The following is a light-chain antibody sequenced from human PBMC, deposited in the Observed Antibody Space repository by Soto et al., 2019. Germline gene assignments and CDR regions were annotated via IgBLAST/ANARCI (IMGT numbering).Light chain of an antibody. Sequence: QSVLTQPRSVSGSPGQSVTISCTGTSSDVSAYDYVSWYQHRPGKPPKLMIYDLNKRPSGVPDRFSGSKSGNTASLTISGLQAEDEAAYYCCSYAGTYPFVVFGGGTKVTGL. CDR3: CSYAGTYPFVV. J-gene: IGLJ2*01. CDR2: DLN. CDR1: SSDVSAYDY. V-gene: IGLV2-11*01.